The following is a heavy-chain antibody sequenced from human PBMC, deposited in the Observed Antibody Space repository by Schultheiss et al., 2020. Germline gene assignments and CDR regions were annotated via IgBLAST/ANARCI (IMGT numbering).Heavy chain of an antibody. CDR2: ISAYNGNT. CDR3: ARDPYGSGSYLPSDY. V-gene: IGHV1-18*01. CDR1: GYTFTSYG. D-gene: IGHD3-10*01. Sequence: ASVKVSCKASGYTFTSYGISWVRKAPGQGLEWMGWISAYNGNTNYAQKLQGRVTMTRNTSISTAYMELSSLRSEDTAVYYCARDPYGSGSYLPSDYWGKGTLVTVSS. J-gene: IGHJ4*02.